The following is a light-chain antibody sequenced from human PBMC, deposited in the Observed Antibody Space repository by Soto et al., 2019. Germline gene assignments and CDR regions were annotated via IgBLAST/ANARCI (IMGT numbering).Light chain of an antibody. CDR3: QQYDSSPRT. CDR1: QSVSSR. CDR2: GAS. V-gene: IGKV3-20*01. J-gene: IGKJ1*01. Sequence: IVLTQSPGTLSLSPGERATLSCRASQSVSSRLAWYQQKPGQAPRLLISGASSRATGIPDRFSGSGFGTDFTLTISRLEPEDFAVYYCQQYDSSPRTFGQGTKVDIK.